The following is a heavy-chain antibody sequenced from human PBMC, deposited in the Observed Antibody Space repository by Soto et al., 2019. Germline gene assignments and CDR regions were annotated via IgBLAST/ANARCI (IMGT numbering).Heavy chain of an antibody. CDR3: AREMAAAGTWGWFDP. CDR2: IYYSGST. CDR1: GGSISSYY. Sequence: PSETLSLTCTVSGGSISSYYWSWIRQPPGKGLEWIGYIYYSGSTNYNPSLKSRVTISVDTSKNQFSLKLSSVTAADTAVYYCAREMAAAGTWGWFDPWGQGTLVTSP. J-gene: IGHJ5*02. D-gene: IGHD6-13*01. V-gene: IGHV4-59*01.